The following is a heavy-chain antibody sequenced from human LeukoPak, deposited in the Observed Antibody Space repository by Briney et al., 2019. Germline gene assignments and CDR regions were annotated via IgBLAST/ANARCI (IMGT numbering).Heavy chain of an antibody. J-gene: IGHJ6*02. CDR3: VRGRRYYYGSGSYYNLYGMDV. Sequence: SETLSLTCTVSGGSISSYYWSWIRQPPGKGLEWIGYIYYSGSTNYNPSLKSRVTISVDTSKNRFSLKLSSVTAADTAVYYCVRGRRYYYGSGSYYNLYGMDVWGQGTTVTVSS. V-gene: IGHV4-59*12. D-gene: IGHD3-10*01. CDR1: GGSISSYY. CDR2: IYYSGST.